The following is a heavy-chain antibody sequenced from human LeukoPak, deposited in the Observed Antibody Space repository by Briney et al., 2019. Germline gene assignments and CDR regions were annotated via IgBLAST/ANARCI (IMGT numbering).Heavy chain of an antibody. CDR1: GGSISSGSYY. V-gene: IGHV4-61*02. J-gene: IGHJ6*03. Sequence: SETLSLACTVSGGSISSGSYYWSWIRQPAGKGLEWIGRIYTSGSTNYNPSLKSRVTISVDTSKNQFSLKLSSVTAADTAVYYCARDAYYDFWSGYYPPYYYYYMDVWGKGTTVTVSS. D-gene: IGHD3-3*01. CDR3: ARDAYYDFWSGYYPPYYYYYMDV. CDR2: IYTSGST.